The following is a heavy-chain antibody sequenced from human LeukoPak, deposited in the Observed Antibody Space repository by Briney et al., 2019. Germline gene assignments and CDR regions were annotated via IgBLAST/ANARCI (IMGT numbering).Heavy chain of an antibody. D-gene: IGHD1-26*01. Sequence: PGGSLRLSCAAAGFTFNNAWMSWGRQARGKGLEWGGHNKTKTDGGTTDYAARGKCRFTITRDDSKNTLYLLMNSLKTEDTAVYYCTTEVLEGDTDGTFDIGGEGTIVTVSS. CDR1: GFTFNNAW. CDR3: TTEVLEGDTDGTFDI. V-gene: IGHV3-15*01. J-gene: IGHJ3*02. CDR2: NKTKTDGGTT.